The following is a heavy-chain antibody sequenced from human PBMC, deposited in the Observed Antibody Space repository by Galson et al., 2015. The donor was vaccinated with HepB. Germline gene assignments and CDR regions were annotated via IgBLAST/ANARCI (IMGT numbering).Heavy chain of an antibody. J-gene: IGHJ4*02. CDR1: GFTFSSYA. CDR2: ISYDGSNK. Sequence: SLRLSCAASGFTFSSYAMHWVRQAPGKGLEWVAVISYDGSNKYYADSVKGRFTISRDNSKNTLYLQMNSLRAEDTAVYYCARGTEGIAAAAFDYWGQGTLVTVSS. CDR3: ARGTEGIAAAAFDY. D-gene: IGHD6-13*01. V-gene: IGHV3-30*04.